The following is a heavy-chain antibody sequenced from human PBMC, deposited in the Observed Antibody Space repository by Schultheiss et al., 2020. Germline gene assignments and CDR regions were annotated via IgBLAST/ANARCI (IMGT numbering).Heavy chain of an antibody. CDR2: INHSGST. Sequence: SETLSLTCAVYGGSFSGYYWSWIRQPPGKGLEWIGEINHSGSTNYNPSLKSRVTISVDTSKNQFSLKLSSVTAADTAVYYCARGTGYCSSTSCYSPTPGRSRWFDPWGQGTLVTVSS. J-gene: IGHJ5*02. D-gene: IGHD2-2*01. V-gene: IGHV4-34*01. CDR1: GGSFSGYY. CDR3: ARGTGYCSSTSCYSPTPGRSRWFDP.